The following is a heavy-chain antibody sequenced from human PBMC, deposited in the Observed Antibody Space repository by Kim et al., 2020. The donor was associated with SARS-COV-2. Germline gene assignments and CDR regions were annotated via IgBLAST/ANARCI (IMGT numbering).Heavy chain of an antibody. J-gene: IGHJ4*02. CDR2: IKSKTDSGTT. CDR1: GFTFSIDC. D-gene: IGHD3-10*01. Sequence: GGSLRLSCAASGFTFSIDCMSWVRQAPGKGLEWVGRIKSKTDSGTTAYAAPVQGRFAIVSDNTLNTLYMQMKSLKTEETAVYYSNTELLWFGEWGQGTLV. CDR3: NTELLWFGE. V-gene: IGHV3-15*01.